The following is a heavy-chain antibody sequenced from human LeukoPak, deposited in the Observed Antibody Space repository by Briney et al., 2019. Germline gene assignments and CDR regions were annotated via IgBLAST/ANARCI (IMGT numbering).Heavy chain of an antibody. Sequence: GGSLRLSCAASGFTVSSNYMSWVRQAPGKGLEWVSVIYSGGSTYYADSVKGRFTISRDNSKNTLYLQMNSLRAEDTAVYYCAKEDYDFCPSVWGQGTLVTVSS. D-gene: IGHD3-3*01. CDR2: IYSGGST. V-gene: IGHV3-53*05. CDR1: GFTVSSNY. CDR3: AKEDYDFCPSV. J-gene: IGHJ4*02.